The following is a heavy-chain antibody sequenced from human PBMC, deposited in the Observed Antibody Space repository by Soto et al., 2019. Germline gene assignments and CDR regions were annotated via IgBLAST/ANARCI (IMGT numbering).Heavy chain of an antibody. J-gene: IGHJ4*02. CDR1: GFTFSSYA. CDR3: ARGGATTVTTFDY. Sequence: QVQLVESGGGVVQPGRSPRLSCAASGFTFSSYAMHWVRQAPGKGLEWVAVISYDGSNKYYADSVKGRFTISRDNSKNTLYLQMNSLRAEDTAVYYCARGGATTVTTFDYWGQGTLVTVSS. V-gene: IGHV3-30-3*01. D-gene: IGHD4-17*01. CDR2: ISYDGSNK.